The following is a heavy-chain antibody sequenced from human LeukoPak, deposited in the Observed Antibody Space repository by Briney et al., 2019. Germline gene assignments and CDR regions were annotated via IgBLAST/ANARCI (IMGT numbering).Heavy chain of an antibody. J-gene: IGHJ4*02. V-gene: IGHV3-23*01. Sequence: GGSLRLSCAASGFTFSSYAMSWVRQAPGKGLEWVSAISGSGGSTYYADSVKGRFTISRDNSKNTLYLQMNSLRAEDTAVYYCAKKGIAVAGTGEKDFDYWGQGTLVTASS. CDR3: AKKGIAVAGTGEKDFDY. CDR1: GFTFSSYA. CDR2: ISGSGGST. D-gene: IGHD6-19*01.